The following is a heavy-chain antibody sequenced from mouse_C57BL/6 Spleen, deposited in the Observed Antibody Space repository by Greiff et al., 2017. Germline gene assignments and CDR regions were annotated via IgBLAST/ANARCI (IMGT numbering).Heavy chain of an antibody. V-gene: IGHV5-17*01. CDR1: GFTFSDYG. Sequence: EVHLVESGGGLVKPGGSLKLSCAASGFTFSDYGMHWVRQAPEKGLEWVAYISSGSSTIYYADTVKGRFTIARDNAKNTLFLQMTSLRSEDTAMYYCARGTGSGDYFDYWGQGTTLTVSS. D-gene: IGHD4-1*01. J-gene: IGHJ2*01. CDR2: ISSGSSTI. CDR3: ARGTGSGDYFDY.